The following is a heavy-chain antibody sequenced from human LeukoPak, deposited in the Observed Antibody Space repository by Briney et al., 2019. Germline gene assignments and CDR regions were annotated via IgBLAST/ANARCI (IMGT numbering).Heavy chain of an antibody. CDR1: GYTFTGYY. Sequence: ASVKVSCKASGYTFTGYYTHWVRQAPGQGLEWMGRINPNSGGTNYAQKFQGRVTMTRDTSISTAYMELSRLRSDDTAVYYCARDPYYDFWSGYYNRLYFDYWGQGTLVTVSS. D-gene: IGHD3-3*01. V-gene: IGHV1-2*06. CDR2: INPNSGGT. J-gene: IGHJ4*02. CDR3: ARDPYYDFWSGYYNRLYFDY.